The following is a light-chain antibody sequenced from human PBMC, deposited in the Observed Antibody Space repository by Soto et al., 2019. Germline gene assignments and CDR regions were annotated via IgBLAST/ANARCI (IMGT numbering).Light chain of an antibody. J-gene: IGKJ5*01. CDR2: GAS. Sequence: EIVLTQSPGTLSLSPGERATLSCRASQSVSSSYLAWYQQKPGQAPRLLIYGASSRATGIPDRFSGSGSGTDFTLTISRLEPEAFAVYYCQQYGSSQITFGQGTRLEIK. CDR1: QSVSSSY. V-gene: IGKV3-20*01. CDR3: QQYGSSQIT.